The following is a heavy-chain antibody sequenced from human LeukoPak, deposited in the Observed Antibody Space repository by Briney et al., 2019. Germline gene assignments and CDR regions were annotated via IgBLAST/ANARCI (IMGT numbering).Heavy chain of an antibody. CDR3: ARTDETAPAEDFQH. J-gene: IGHJ1*01. CDR1: GFSFISNY. Sequence: PGGSLRLSFAASGFSFISNYMRWVRQAPGKGLERVSVIYSVCSTYYPHSVKRRFTISRDNSKNTLYLQMKSLRAEDTAVYYCARTDETAPAEDFQHWGQGTLVTVSS. D-gene: IGHD2-21*02. CDR2: IYSVCST. V-gene: IGHV3-53*01.